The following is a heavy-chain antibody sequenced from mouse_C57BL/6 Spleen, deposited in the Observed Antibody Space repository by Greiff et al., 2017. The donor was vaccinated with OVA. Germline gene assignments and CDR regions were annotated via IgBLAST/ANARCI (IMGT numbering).Heavy chain of an antibody. CDR3: ASLTGAYYYAMDY. Sequence: EVKVVESGGGLVKPGGSLKLSCAASGFTFSDYGMHWVRQAPEKGLEWVAYISSGSSTIYYADTVKGRFTISRDNAKNTLFLQMTSLRSEDTAMYYCASLTGAYYYAMDYWGQGTSVTVSS. J-gene: IGHJ4*01. CDR2: ISSGSSTI. V-gene: IGHV5-17*01. CDR1: GFTFSDYG. D-gene: IGHD4-1*01.